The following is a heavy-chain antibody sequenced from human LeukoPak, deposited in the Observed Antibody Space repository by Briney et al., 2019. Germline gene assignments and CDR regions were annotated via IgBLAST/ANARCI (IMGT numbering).Heavy chain of an antibody. J-gene: IGHJ4*02. CDR1: GGSFCGYY. Sequence: PSETLSLTCAVYGGSFCGYYWSWIRQPPGKGLEWIGEINHSGSTNYNPSLKSRVTISVDTSKNQFSLKLSSVTAADTAVYYCARAAHYYDSSGYYYGPLDYWGQGTLVTVSS. CDR3: ARAAHYYDSSGYYYGPLDY. CDR2: INHSGST. D-gene: IGHD3-22*01. V-gene: IGHV4-34*01.